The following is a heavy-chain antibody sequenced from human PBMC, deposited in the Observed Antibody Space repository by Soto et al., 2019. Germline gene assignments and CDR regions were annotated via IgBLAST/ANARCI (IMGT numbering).Heavy chain of an antibody. CDR2: IYHSGST. CDR3: ARSPSP. CDR1: GGSISSGGYS. V-gene: IGHV4-30-2*01. J-gene: IGHJ5*02. Sequence: QLQLQESGSGLVKPSQTLSLTCAVSGGSISSGGYSWSWIRQPPGKGLEWIGYIYHSGSTYYNPSLPSRVPRSADTSKTPFSLKLRSVTSADTALYYGARSPSPWGQGTLVTVSS.